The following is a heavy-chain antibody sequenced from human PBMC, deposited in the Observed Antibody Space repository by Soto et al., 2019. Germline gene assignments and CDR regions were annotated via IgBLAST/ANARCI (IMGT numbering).Heavy chain of an antibody. V-gene: IGHV3-48*01. J-gene: IGHJ3*02. CDR1: GFTFSSYA. CDR3: TREVTPNGFDM. CDR2: ISGSSSSI. Sequence: GSLRLSCAASGFTFSSYAMSWVRQAPGKGLEWVSYISGSSSSIYYADSVKGRFTISRDNAGNSLYLQMNSLRAEETAVYYCTREVTPNGFDMWGQGTMVTVSS.